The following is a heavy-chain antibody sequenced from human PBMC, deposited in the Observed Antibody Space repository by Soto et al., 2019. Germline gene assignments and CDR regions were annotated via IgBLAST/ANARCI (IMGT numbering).Heavy chain of an antibody. CDR3: ARGSEAWFDP. Sequence: SETLSLTXTVSGDSISSYFWSWIRQPPGKGLEWIGYVYSTEITNYNPSLKSRVAMSIDTSKNQFSLKVRSVTAADTAVYYCARGSEAWFDPWGQGTLVTVSS. CDR1: GDSISSYF. J-gene: IGHJ5*02. CDR2: VYSTEIT. V-gene: IGHV4-59*01.